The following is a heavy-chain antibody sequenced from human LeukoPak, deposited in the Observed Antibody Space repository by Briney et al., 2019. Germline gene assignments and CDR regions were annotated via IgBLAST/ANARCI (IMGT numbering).Heavy chain of an antibody. D-gene: IGHD3-10*01. CDR1: GYTFTSYG. CDR2: ISAYNGNT. J-gene: IGHJ6*02. CDR3: ATSVRVPYGMDV. Sequence: GASVKVSCKASGYTFTSYGISWVRQAPGQGLXXMGWISAYNGNTNYAQKLQGRVTMTTDTSTSTAYMELRSLRSDDTAVYYCATSVRVPYGMDVWGQGTTVTVSS. V-gene: IGHV1-18*01.